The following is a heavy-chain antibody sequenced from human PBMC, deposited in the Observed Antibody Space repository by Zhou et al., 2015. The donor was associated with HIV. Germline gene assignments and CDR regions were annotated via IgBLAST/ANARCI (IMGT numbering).Heavy chain of an antibody. Sequence: EVQLLESGGGLVQPGGSLRVSCAASGFAFNDYAMSWVRQAPGKGLEWVSGISGSGSTTYYADSVKGRFTIFRDNYDNTLYLQMNSLRAGDTAVYYCAKDLGYSSSLDYWGQGTLVTVSS. CDR1: GFAFNDYA. CDR2: ISGSGSTT. CDR3: AKDLGYSSSLDY. J-gene: IGHJ4*02. V-gene: IGHV3-23*01. D-gene: IGHD6-13*01.